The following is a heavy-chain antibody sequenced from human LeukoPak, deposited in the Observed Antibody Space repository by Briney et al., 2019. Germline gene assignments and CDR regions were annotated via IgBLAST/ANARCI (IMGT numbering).Heavy chain of an antibody. D-gene: IGHD1-26*01. Sequence: GGSLRLSCAASGFTFSSYGMHWVRQAPGKGLEWVAVIWYDGSNKYYADSVKGRFTISRDNSKNTLYLQMNSLIAEDAAVYYCARDRSGSYWPHYYYGMDVWGQGTTVTVSS. CDR2: IWYDGSNK. V-gene: IGHV3-33*01. CDR1: GFTFSSYG. J-gene: IGHJ6*02. CDR3: ARDRSGSYWPHYYYGMDV.